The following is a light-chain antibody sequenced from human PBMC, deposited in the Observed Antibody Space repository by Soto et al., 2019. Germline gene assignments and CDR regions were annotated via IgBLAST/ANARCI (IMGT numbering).Light chain of an antibody. CDR2: DAS. CDR3: QQRSNWPT. J-gene: IGKJ5*01. Sequence: EIVLTQSPATLSLSPGARATFSCRASQNVNNFLAWYQQKPGQAPRLLIYDASNRATGIPARLSGSGSGTDFTLTISSLESEDFAIYYCQQRSNWPTFGQGTRLEIK. CDR1: QNVNNF. V-gene: IGKV3-11*01.